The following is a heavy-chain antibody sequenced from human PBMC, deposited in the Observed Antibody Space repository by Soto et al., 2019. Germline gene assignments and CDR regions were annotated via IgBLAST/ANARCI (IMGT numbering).Heavy chain of an antibody. CDR2: IYHSGST. CDR3: ARDKCSGGRCGNWFDP. CDR1: GGSISSSNW. J-gene: IGHJ5*02. Sequence: SETLSLTCAVSGGSISSSNWWSWVRQPPGKGLEWIGEIYHSGSTNYNPSLKSRVTISVDKSKNQFSLKLSSVTAADTAVYYCARDKCSGGRCGNWFDPWGQGTLVTVSS. V-gene: IGHV4-4*02. D-gene: IGHD2-15*01.